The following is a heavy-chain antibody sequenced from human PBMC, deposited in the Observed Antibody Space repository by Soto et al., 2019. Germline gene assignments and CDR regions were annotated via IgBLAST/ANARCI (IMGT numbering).Heavy chain of an antibody. V-gene: IGHV4-31*01. CDR3: ARDEAGDWYFDL. CDR2: IYYRGST. Sequence: QVQLQESGPGLVKPSQTLSLTCTVSGGSISSGGYYWSWIRQHPGKVLEWIGYIYYRGSTYFNPALKSAVTISVDTSKNQSSLKLSSVTAADTAVYYCARDEAGDWYFDLWGRGTLVTVSS. J-gene: IGHJ2*01. CDR1: GGSISSGGYY. D-gene: IGHD3-10*01.